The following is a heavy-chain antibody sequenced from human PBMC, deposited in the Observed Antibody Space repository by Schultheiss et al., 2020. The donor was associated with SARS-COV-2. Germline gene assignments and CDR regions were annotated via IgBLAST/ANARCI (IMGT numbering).Heavy chain of an antibody. V-gene: IGHV1-18*01. D-gene: IGHD1-1*01. Sequence: GESLKISCKASGYTFTSYGISWVRQAPGQGLEWMGWISTHNENTNYAQRLQGRVTMTTDTSTSTAYMELRSLRSDDTAVYYCARVQYNWNPDRGYYYMDVWGKGTTVTVSS. CDR2: ISTHNENT. J-gene: IGHJ6*03. CDR1: GYTFTSYG. CDR3: ARVQYNWNPDRGYYYMDV.